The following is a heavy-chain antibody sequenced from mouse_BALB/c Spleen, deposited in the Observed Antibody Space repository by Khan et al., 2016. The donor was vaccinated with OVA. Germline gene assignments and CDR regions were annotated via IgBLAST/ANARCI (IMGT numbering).Heavy chain of an antibody. CDR3: ARGGSSGPAWFAY. CDR2: IRYDGNS. Sequence: EVELVESGPGLVKPSQSLSLTCSVTGYSITSGYFWNWIRQFPGNKLEWMGYIRYDGNSNYNQSLKNRISITRDTSKNQFFLKLNSVTPEDTATYYCARGGSSGPAWFAYWGQGTLVTVSA. D-gene: IGHD3-1*01. CDR1: GYSITSGYF. V-gene: IGHV3-6*02. J-gene: IGHJ3*01.